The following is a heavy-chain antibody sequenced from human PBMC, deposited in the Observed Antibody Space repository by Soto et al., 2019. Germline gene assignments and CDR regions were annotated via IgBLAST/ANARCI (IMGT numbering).Heavy chain of an antibody. D-gene: IGHD3-10*01. Sequence: ESLSLSCVVSGVSITINNWLTWVRQTPGQGLEWIVELYQTGSTNYNPSLKTRGTISGDYSETQFALRVTALTAGDTAVYYCASGEAETSVDYWGQGTEVTVYS. V-gene: IGHV4-4*02. CDR1: GVSITINNW. CDR3: ASGEAETSVDY. CDR2: LYQTGST. J-gene: IGHJ4*02.